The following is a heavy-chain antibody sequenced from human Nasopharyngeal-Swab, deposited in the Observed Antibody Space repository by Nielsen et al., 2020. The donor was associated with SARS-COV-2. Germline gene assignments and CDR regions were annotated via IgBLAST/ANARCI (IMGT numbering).Heavy chain of an antibody. D-gene: IGHD1/OR15-1a*01. J-gene: IGHJ4*02. V-gene: IGHV1-2*06. CDR3: ARAEQSRTNFDY. CDR1: GYIFTGYY. Sequence: ASVKASCKASGYIFTGYYMHWVRQALGQGLEWMGRINPNGGATNYAQKFQDRVTMTRDTSINTAYMELSSLRSDDTAVYYCARAEQSRTNFDYWGQGVLVTVSS. CDR2: INPNGGAT.